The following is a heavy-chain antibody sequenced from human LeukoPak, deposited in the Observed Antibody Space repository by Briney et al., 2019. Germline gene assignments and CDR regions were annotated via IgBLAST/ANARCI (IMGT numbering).Heavy chain of an antibody. CDR2: ISSSGSTI. CDR1: GFTLSSYA. D-gene: IGHD6-13*01. J-gene: IGHJ4*02. V-gene: IGHV3-48*04. CDR3: ARDTTPPYSSSWYTEPADY. Sequence: GGSLRLSCAASGFTLSSYAMSWVRQAPGKGLEWVSYISSSGSTIYYADSVKGRFTISRDNAKNSLYLQMNSLRAEDTAVYYCARDTTPPYSSSWYTEPADYWGQGTLVTVSS.